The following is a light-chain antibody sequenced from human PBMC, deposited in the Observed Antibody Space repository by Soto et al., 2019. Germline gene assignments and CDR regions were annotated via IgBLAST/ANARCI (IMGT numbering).Light chain of an antibody. CDR3: QHGYSTPLT. Sequence: DIQMTQSPSSLSASVGDRVTITCRASQSISTYLHWYQQKPGKAPNLLIYAASTLQSGVPSRFSGSGSWTDFTLTISSLQPEDFATYFCQHGYSTPLTFGGGTKVDIK. CDR1: QSISTY. V-gene: IGKV1-39*01. CDR2: AAS. J-gene: IGKJ4*01.